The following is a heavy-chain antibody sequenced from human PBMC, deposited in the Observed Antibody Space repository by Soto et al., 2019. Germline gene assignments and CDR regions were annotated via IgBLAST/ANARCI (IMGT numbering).Heavy chain of an antibody. V-gene: IGHV1-69*13. CDR3: ARVHIVVVPTAIGYYYYGMDV. J-gene: IGHJ6*02. CDR2: IIPIFGTA. Sequence: GASVKVSCKASGGTFSSYAISWVRQAPGQGLEWMGGIIPIFGTANYARKFQGRVTITADESTSTAYMELSSLRSEDTAVYYCARVHIVVVPTAIGYYYYGMDVWGQGTTVTVSS. CDR1: GGTFSSYA. D-gene: IGHD2-2*02.